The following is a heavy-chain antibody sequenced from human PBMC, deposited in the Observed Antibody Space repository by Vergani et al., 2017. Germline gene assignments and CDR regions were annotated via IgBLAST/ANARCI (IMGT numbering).Heavy chain of an antibody. J-gene: IGHJ3*02. V-gene: IGHV3-30*01. D-gene: IGHD3-22*01. CDR1: GFTFSSYA. CDR2: ISYDGSNK. Sequence: QVQLVESGGGVVQPGRSLRLSCAASGFTFSSYAMHWVRQAPGKGLEWVAVISYDGSNKYYADSVKGRFTISRDNSKNTLYLQMNSLRAEDTAVYYCARGPGHYYDGSGRGSNAFDIWGQGTMVTVSS. CDR3: ARGPGHYYDGSGRGSNAFDI.